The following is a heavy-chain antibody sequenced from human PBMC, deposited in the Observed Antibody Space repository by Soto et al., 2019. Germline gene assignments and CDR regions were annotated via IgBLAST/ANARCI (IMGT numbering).Heavy chain of an antibody. Sequence: QVQLVESGGGVVQPGRSLRLSCAASGFTFSDYTMHWVRQAPGKELEWVALMSSDGGNTHYTDSVKGRFTISRDNSKNTLSLQMDSLRPEDAPVYYCARDYGDGYYYFDLWGQGTLVTVSS. J-gene: IGHJ4*02. D-gene: IGHD5-12*01. CDR1: GFTFSDYT. CDR2: MSSDGGNT. V-gene: IGHV3-30-3*01. CDR3: ARDYGDGYYYFDL.